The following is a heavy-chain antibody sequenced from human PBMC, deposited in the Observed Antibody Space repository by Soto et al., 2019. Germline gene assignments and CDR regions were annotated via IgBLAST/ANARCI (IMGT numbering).Heavy chain of an antibody. J-gene: IGHJ4*02. D-gene: IGHD1-1*01. Sequence: ASVKVSCKASGYTFTSYDIYWVRQATGQGLEWMGWMNPNTGNSGYAQKFQGRVTMTSDTSISTXXXXXXXXXXXDTAVYYCTXXAETNGWNGFGADKYYFDFWGQGTLVTVSS. CDR2: MNPNTGNS. V-gene: IGHV1-8*01. CDR1: GYTFTSYD. CDR3: TXXAETNGWNGFGADKYYFDF.